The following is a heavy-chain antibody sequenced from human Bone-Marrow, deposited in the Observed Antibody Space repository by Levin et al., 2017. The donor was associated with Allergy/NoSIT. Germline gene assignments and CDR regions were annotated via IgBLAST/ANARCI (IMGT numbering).Heavy chain of an antibody. Sequence: GGSLRLSCLASGFTFSDHYMDWVRQAPGKGLEWVGRIKNKASGFTAHYAASVTGRFSISRDDSKDSLYLDMNSLKTEDTAMYYCTRSLSDWGRSRYFDYWGQGSHVTVSS. CDR1: GFTFSDHY. D-gene: IGHD3-16*01. CDR3: TRSLSDWGRSRYFDY. CDR2: IKNKASGFTA. V-gene: IGHV3-72*01. J-gene: IGHJ4*02.